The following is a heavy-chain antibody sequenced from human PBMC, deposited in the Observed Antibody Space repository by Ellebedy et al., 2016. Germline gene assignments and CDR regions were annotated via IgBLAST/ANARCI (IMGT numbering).Heavy chain of an antibody. CDR3: TRDRDFYGMDV. Sequence: GESLKISCPASGFTFGDYAMSWFRQAPGKGLEWVGFIRSKAYGGTTEYAASVKGRFTISRDDSKSIAYLQMNSLKTEDTAVYYCTRDRDFYGMDVWGQGTTVTVSS. D-gene: IGHD3-10*01. V-gene: IGHV3-49*03. CDR1: GFTFGDYA. CDR2: IRSKAYGGTT. J-gene: IGHJ6*02.